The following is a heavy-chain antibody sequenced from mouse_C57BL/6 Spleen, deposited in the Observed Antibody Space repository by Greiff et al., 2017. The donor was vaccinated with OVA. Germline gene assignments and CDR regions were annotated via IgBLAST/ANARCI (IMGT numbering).Heavy chain of an antibody. CDR2: IYPGSGNT. CDR3: AIITTGGYYAMDY. CDR1: GYTFTDYY. J-gene: IGHJ4*01. Sequence: QVQLQQSGAELVRPGASVKLSCKASGYTFTDYYINWVKQRPGQGLEWIARIYPGSGNTYYNEKFKGKATLTAEKSSSTAYMQLSSLTSEDSAVYFCAIITTGGYYAMDYWGQGTSVTVSS. V-gene: IGHV1-76*01. D-gene: IGHD1-1*01.